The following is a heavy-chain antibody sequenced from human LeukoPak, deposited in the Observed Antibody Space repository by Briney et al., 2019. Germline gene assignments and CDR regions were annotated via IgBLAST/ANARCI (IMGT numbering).Heavy chain of an antibody. Sequence: ASVKVSCKVSGYTLTELSMHWVRQAPGKGLEWMGGFDPEDGETIYAQKFQGRVTMTEDTSIDTAYMELSSLRSEDTAVYYCATGYYQSMNNWFDPWGQGTLVTVSS. V-gene: IGHV1-24*01. CDR1: GYTLTELS. D-gene: IGHD3-10*01. J-gene: IGHJ5*02. CDR3: ATGYYQSMNNWFDP. CDR2: FDPEDGET.